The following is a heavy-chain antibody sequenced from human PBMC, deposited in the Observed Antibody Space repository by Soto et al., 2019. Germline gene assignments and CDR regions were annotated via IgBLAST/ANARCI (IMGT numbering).Heavy chain of an antibody. J-gene: IGHJ6*02. D-gene: IGHD2-2*01. CDR3: ATNYCSSTSCLRGMDV. CDR1: GFTFSSYS. V-gene: IGHV3-21*01. CDR2: ISSSSSYI. Sequence: EVQLVESGGGLVKPGGSLRLSCAASGFTFSSYSMNWVRQAPGKGLEWVSSISSSSSYIYYADSVKGRFTISRDNAKNSLYLQMNSLRAEDTAVYYCATNYCSSTSCLRGMDVWGQGTKVTVSS.